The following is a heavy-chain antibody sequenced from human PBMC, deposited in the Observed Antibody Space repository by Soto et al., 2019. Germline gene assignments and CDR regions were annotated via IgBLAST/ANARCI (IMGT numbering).Heavy chain of an antibody. V-gene: IGHV4-30-4*01. J-gene: IGHJ5*02. Sequence: LRLSCTVSGGSISSGDYYWSWIRQPPGKGLEWIGYIYYSGSTYYNPSLKSRVTISVDTSKNQFSLKLSSVTAADTAVYYCARDLYYGSEMRPYNWFDPWGQGTLVTVSS. D-gene: IGHD3-10*01. CDR1: GGSISSGDYY. CDR3: ARDLYYGSEMRPYNWFDP. CDR2: IYYSGST.